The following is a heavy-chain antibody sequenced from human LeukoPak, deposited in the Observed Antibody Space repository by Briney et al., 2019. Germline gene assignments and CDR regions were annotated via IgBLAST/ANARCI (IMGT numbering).Heavy chain of an antibody. V-gene: IGHV4-38-2*02. J-gene: IGHJ4*02. CDR2: IYHSGST. CDR1: GYSISSGYY. D-gene: IGHD3-22*01. CDR3: ARDSAYYDSSGVDY. Sequence: KPSGTLSLTCTVSGYSISSGYYWGWIRQPPGKGLEWIGSIYHSGSTYYNPSLKSRVTISVDTSKNQFSLKLSSVTAADTAVYYCARDSAYYDSSGVDYWGQGTLVTVSS.